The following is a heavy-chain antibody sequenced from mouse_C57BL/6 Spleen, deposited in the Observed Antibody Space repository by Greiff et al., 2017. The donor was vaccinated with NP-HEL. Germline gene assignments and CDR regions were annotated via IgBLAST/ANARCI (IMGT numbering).Heavy chain of an antibody. CDR1: GFTFSSYA. CDR2: ISSGGDYI. D-gene: IGHD1-1*01. J-gene: IGHJ2*01. CDR3: TRDRSYYGSSYYFDY. Sequence: EVKVVESGEGLVKPGGSLKLSCAASGFTFSSYAMSWVRQTPEKRLEWVAYISSGGDYIYYADTVKGRFTISRDNARNTLYLQMSSLKSEDTAMYYCTRDRSYYGSSYYFDYWGQGTTLTVSS. V-gene: IGHV5-9-1*02.